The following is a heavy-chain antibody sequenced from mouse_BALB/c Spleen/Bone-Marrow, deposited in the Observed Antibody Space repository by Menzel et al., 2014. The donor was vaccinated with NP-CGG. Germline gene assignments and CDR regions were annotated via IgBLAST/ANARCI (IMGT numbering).Heavy chain of an antibody. J-gene: IGHJ3*01. Sequence: QVQLQQSGAELAKPGASAMMSCKASGYTFTSYWMHWVKQRPGQGLEWIGYIYPSTGYTEHNQKFKDKAIMTADKSSSTAYMQLSSLTSEDSAVYYCARDDYAYWGQGTLVTVSA. CDR1: GYTFTSYW. CDR2: IYPSTGYT. V-gene: IGHV1-7*01. CDR3: ARDDYAY. D-gene: IGHD2-4*01.